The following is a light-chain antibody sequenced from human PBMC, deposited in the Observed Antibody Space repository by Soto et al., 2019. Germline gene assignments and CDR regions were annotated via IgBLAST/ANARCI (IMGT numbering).Light chain of an antibody. Sequence: QSALTQPPSVSAAPGQEVTISCSGSSSDIGDNYVSWYQQLPGTAPKLLIYENNKRPSGIPDRFSGSKSGTSATLGITGLQTGDEADYYCGTWDSSLSGGGVFGGGTQLTVL. V-gene: IGLV1-51*02. CDR2: ENN. CDR1: SSDIGDNY. J-gene: IGLJ7*01. CDR3: GTWDSSLSGGGV.